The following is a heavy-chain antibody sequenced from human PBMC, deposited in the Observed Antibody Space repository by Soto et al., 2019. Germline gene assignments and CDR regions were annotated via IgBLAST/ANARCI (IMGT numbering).Heavy chain of an antibody. D-gene: IGHD2-8*01. CDR1: GFTFSSYG. V-gene: IGHV3-30*18. J-gene: IGHJ4*02. CDR3: AKDGMVYATRYYFDY. CDR2: ISYDGSNK. Sequence: GGSLRLSCAASGFTFSSYGMHWVRQAPGKGLEWVAVISYDGSNKYYADSVKGRFTISRDNSKNTLYLQMNSLRAEDTAVYYCAKDGMVYATRYYFDYWGQGTLVTVSS.